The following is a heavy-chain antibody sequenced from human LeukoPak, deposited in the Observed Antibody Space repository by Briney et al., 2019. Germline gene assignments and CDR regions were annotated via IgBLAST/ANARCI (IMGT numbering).Heavy chain of an antibody. CDR2: ISYDGSNK. D-gene: IGHD2-15*01. J-gene: IGHJ4*02. V-gene: IGHV3-30*18. CDR3: AKGVCGGGSCYVDY. CDR1: GFTFSSYG. Sequence: PGGSLRLSCAASGFTFSSYGMHWVRQAPGKGLEWVAVISYDGSNKYYADSVKGRFTISRDNSKNTLYLQMNSLRAEDTAVYYCAKGVCGGGSCYVDYWGQGTLVTVSS.